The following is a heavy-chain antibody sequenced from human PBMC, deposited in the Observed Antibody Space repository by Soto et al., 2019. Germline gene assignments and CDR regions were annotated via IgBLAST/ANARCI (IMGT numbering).Heavy chain of an antibody. J-gene: IGHJ4*02. V-gene: IGHV3-30*18. CDR2: ISYDGSNK. CDR3: AKDQESEWELLRRAFDY. CDR1: GFTFSSYG. D-gene: IGHD1-26*01. Sequence: QVQLVESGGGVVQPGRSLRLSCAASGFTFSSYGMHWVRQAPGKGLEWVAVISYDGSNKYYADSVKGRFTISRDNSKNTLYLQMNSLRAEDTAVYYCAKDQESEWELLRRAFDYWGQGTLVTVSS.